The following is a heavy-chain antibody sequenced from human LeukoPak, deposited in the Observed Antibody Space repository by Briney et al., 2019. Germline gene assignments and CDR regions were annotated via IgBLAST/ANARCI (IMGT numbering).Heavy chain of an antibody. CDR1: GGTFSSYA. CDR2: MSPNSGNT. V-gene: IGHV1-8*03. J-gene: IGHJ6*03. CDR3: AREGKRSYDFWGRYYYYYMDV. D-gene: IGHD3-3*01. Sequence: ASVKVSCKASGGTFSSYAISWVRQATGQGLEWMGWMSPNSGNTGYAQKFQGRVTITRNTSISTAYMELSSLRSEDTAVYYCAREGKRSYDFWGRYYYYYMDVWGKGTTVTVSS.